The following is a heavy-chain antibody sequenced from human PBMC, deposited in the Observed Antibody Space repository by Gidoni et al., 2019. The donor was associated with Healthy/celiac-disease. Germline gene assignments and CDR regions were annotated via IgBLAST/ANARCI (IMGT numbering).Heavy chain of an antibody. J-gene: IGHJ2*01. CDR1: GGSISSGGYY. V-gene: IGHV4-31*03. D-gene: IGHD4-17*01. CDR3: AREGGDYGDYGIWYFDL. CDR2: LYYSGST. Sequence: QVQLQESGPGLVKPSQTLSLTCTVSGGSISSGGYYWSWIRQHPGKGLEWIGNLYYSGSTYYNQSLKSRVTISVDTSKNQFSLKLSSVTAADTAVYYCAREGGDYGDYGIWYFDLWGRGTLVTVSS.